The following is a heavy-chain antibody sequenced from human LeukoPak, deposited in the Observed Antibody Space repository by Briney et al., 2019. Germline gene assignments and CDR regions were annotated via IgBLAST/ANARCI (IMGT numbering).Heavy chain of an antibody. V-gene: IGHV3-30*02. J-gene: IGHJ4*02. D-gene: IGHD3-22*01. CDR1: GSTFSSYG. CDR2: IRYDGSNK. CDR3: AKDTQTYYYDSSGYYWGDFDY. Sequence: GGSLRLSCAASGSTFSSYGMHWVRQAPGKGLEWVAFIRYDGSNKYYADSVKGRFTISRDNSKNTLYLQMNSLRAEDTAVYYCAKDTQTYYYDSSGYYWGDFDYWGQGTLVTVSS.